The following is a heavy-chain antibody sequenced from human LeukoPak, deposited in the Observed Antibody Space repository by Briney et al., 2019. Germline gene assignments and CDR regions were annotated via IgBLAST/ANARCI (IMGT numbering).Heavy chain of an antibody. J-gene: IGHJ4*02. D-gene: IGHD3/OR15-3a*01. V-gene: IGHV4-39*07. CDR1: GGSISSSSDF. Sequence: SETLSLTCTVSGGSISSSSDFWGWTRQPPGKGLEWIGSIYYGGNTYYNPSLKSRVTISVDTSKNQFSLRLTSVTAADTAVYYCARISGLGIEVGLDYWGQGTLVTVSS. CDR2: IYYGGNT. CDR3: ARISGLGIEVGLDY.